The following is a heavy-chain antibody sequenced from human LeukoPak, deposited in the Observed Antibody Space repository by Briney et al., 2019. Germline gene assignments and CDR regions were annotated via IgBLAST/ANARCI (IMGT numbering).Heavy chain of an antibody. V-gene: IGHV3-21*01. J-gene: IGHJ4*02. CDR3: ARDLLAAAGTNPDY. Sequence: PGTSLRLSCAPSGFTFSSYSMNWVRQAPGKGLEWVSSISSSSSYIYYADLVKGRFTISRDNAKNSLYLQMNSLRAEDTAVYYCARDLLAAAGTNPDYWGQGTLVTVSS. CDR1: GFTFSSYS. CDR2: ISSSSSYI. D-gene: IGHD6-13*01.